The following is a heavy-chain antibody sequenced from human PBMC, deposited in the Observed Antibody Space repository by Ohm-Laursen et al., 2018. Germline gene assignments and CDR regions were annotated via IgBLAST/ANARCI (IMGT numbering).Heavy chain of an antibody. CDR1: GESFSGSY. Sequence: TLSLTCTVYGESFSGSYCSWIRQPSGKGLEWIGEINHRGTTNYKSSLKSRVTISVDTSKNQLSLELTSVTAADTAVYYCVRGGPGGTPDDYWGQGTLVTVSS. CDR2: INHRGTT. D-gene: IGHD1-7*01. CDR3: VRGGPGGTPDDY. V-gene: IGHV4-34*01. J-gene: IGHJ4*02.